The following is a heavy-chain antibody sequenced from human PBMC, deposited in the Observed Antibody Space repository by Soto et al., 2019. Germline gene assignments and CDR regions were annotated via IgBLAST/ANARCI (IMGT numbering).Heavy chain of an antibody. J-gene: IGHJ3*02. CDR3: ARIMVRGATDAFDI. CDR1: WFTVSSNY. V-gene: IGHV3-53*01. Sequence: GGSLRLSCAASWFTVSSNYMSWVRQAPGKGLEWVSVIYSGGSTYYADSVKGRFTISRDNSKNTLYLQMNSLRAEDTAVYYCARIMVRGATDAFDIWGQGTMVTVSS. CDR2: IYSGGST. D-gene: IGHD3-10*01.